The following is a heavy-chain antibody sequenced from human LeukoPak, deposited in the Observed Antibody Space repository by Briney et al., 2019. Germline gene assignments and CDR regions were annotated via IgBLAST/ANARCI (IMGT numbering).Heavy chain of an antibody. CDR2: ISFDGTNK. V-gene: IGHV3-30-3*01. CDR3: ARDSGRVYRGTYYYFDY. CDR1: GFTFSTYA. Sequence: GGSLRLSCAASGFTFSTYAIHCVRQAPGKGLEWVAIISFDGTNKFYADSVQGRFTISRDNSKNTLFLQMNSLRADDTALYYCARDSGRVYRGTYYYFDYWGQGTLVTVSS. J-gene: IGHJ4*02. D-gene: IGHD1-26*01.